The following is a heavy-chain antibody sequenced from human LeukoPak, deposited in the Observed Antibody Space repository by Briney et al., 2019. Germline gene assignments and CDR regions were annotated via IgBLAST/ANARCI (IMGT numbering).Heavy chain of an antibody. D-gene: IGHD3-3*01. CDR2: IYHSGST. J-gene: IGHJ6*02. V-gene: IGHV4-4*02. CDR3: ARIPNYDFWSGFSPHKNYGMDV. CDR1: GGSISSSNW. Sequence: PSETLSLTCAVSGGSISSSNWWSWVRPPPGKGLEWIGEIYHSGSTNYNPSLKSRVTISVDKSKNQFFLKLSSVTAADTAVYYCARIPNYDFWSGFSPHKNYGMDVWGQGTTVTVSS.